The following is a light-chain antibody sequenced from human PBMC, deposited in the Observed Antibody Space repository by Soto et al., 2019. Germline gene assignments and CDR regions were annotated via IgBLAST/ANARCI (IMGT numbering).Light chain of an antibody. Sequence: EIVLSKSPSTLSLSPVERGARSCKTSQSIGSNFLAWYQHQRGQAPRLLIYASSNRATGTPDSFSGRASGTAFPPPITRLEPEDFAVSYCQLYGISPPFGQGTRLEI. CDR3: QLYGISPP. V-gene: IGKV3-20*01. CDR2: ASS. CDR1: QSIGSNF. J-gene: IGKJ5*01.